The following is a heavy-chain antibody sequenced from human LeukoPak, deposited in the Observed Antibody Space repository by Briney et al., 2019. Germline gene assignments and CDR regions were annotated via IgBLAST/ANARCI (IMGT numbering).Heavy chain of an antibody. D-gene: IGHD6-6*01. J-gene: IGHJ4*02. CDR1: GYNLPIYW. V-gene: IGHV5-51*01. Sequence: GESLMISCQGSGYNLPIYWIGWVRQMPGQGLEWMGIIYPDDSNTMYGPSFQGQVTISADKSISTAYLQWSSLKASDTAMYYCARPTSTQEYSSDYWGQGTLVTVSS. CDR3: ARPTSTQEYSSDY. CDR2: IYPDDSNT.